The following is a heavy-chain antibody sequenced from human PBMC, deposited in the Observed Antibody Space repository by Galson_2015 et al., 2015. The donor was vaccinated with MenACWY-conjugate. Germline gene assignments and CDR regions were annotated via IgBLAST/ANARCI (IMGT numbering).Heavy chain of an antibody. J-gene: IGHJ4*02. D-gene: IGHD3-3*02. V-gene: IGHV4-59*01. CDR2: MYYSGSA. CDR3: ARGVNLASMAGY. Sequence: ETLSLTCTVSGGSINSYYWSWIRQPPGKGLEWIGYMYYSGSANYNPSLKSRVTISVDTSKNQFSLTMTSVTAADTAVYYCARGVNLASMAGYWGQGTLVTVSP. CDR1: GGSINSYY.